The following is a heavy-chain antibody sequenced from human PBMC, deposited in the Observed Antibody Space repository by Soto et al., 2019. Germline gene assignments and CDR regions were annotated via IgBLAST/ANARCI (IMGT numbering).Heavy chain of an antibody. CDR2: IGPESGAT. CDR1: GYTFTGHY. Sequence: ASVKVSCKASGYTFTGHYIHWVRQAPEQGPEWMGEIGPESGATRYAQKFQGRVTMTMDMSITTVYMELSNLSHDDTAVYYCGRGRSGQIVVFYWAQGTPVPVSP. J-gene: IGHJ4*02. D-gene: IGHD5-12*01. CDR3: GRGRSGQIVVFY. V-gene: IGHV1-2*02.